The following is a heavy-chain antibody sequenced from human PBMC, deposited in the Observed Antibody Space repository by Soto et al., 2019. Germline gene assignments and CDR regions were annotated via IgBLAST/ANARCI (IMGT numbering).Heavy chain of an antibody. CDR1: GGSISSGGYS. V-gene: IGHV4-30-2*01. J-gene: IGHJ4*02. Sequence: SETLSLTCAVSGGSISSGGYSWSWIRQPPGKGLEWIGYIYYSGSTYYNPSLNNRVTISVDTSRNQFSLKLNSVTAADTAVYYCARDHPHSYGVYYFDYWGQGTPVTVSS. CDR3: ARDHPHSYGVYYFDY. D-gene: IGHD5-18*01. CDR2: IYYSGST.